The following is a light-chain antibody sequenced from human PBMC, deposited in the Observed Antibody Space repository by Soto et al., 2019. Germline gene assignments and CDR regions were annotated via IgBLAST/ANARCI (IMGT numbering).Light chain of an antibody. CDR1: QTVSSY. Sequence: ENVLTQSPGTLSLSPGERATLSCRASQTVSSYLTWYQQRPGQAPRLLIYGASKRATGIPDRFSGSGSGTDFTLTISWLEPEDFALYYCQQYGTSPITFGQGTRLEI. J-gene: IGKJ5*01. CDR3: QQYGTSPIT. CDR2: GAS. V-gene: IGKV3-20*01.